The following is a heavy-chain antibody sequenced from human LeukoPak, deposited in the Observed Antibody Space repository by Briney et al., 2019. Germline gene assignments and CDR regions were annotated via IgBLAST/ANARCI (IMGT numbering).Heavy chain of an antibody. CDR3: ARGLRGYSYYYGMDV. CDR1: GYTFTSYY. CDR2: INPSGGST. D-gene: IGHD5-12*01. V-gene: IGHV1-46*01. J-gene: IGHJ6*02. Sequence: ASVKVSCKASGYTFTSYYMHWVRQAPGQGLEWMGIINPSGGSTSYAQKFQGRITMTRDTSTSTVYMELSSLRSEDTAVYYCARGLRGYSYYYGMDVWGQGTTVTVSS.